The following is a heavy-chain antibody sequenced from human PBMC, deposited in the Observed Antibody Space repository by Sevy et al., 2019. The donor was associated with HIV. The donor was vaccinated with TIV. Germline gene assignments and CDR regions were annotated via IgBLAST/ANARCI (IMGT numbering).Heavy chain of an antibody. D-gene: IGHD2-2*01. CDR3: ASALVIPTAYDY. V-gene: IGHV3-23*01. CDR1: GFTFNNYA. Sequence: GGSLRLSCAASGFTFNNYAMNWVRQAPGKGLEWVSGITASGGSTYYADSVKGRFTISRDNSKITLYLQMNSLRAEDTAVYYCASALVIPTAYDYWGQGTLVTVSS. CDR2: ITASGGST. J-gene: IGHJ4*02.